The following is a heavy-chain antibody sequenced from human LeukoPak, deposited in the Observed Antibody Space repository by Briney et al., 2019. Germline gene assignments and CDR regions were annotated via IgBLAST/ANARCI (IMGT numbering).Heavy chain of an antibody. D-gene: IGHD4-11*01. V-gene: IGHV3-23*01. CDR2: ISGSDGST. CDR3: AKAGDYSYFDY. J-gene: IGHJ4*02. CDR1: GFTFTYYA. Sequence: PGGSLRLSCAASGFTFTYYAMNWVRPALGKGLERVSAISGSDGSTYYADSVKGRFTISRDNSTNTLYLQMNSLRAEDTAVYYCAKAGDYSYFDYWGQGTLVTVSS.